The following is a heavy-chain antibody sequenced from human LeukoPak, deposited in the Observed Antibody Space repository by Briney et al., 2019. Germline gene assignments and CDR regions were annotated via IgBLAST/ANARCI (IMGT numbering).Heavy chain of an antibody. J-gene: IGHJ3*02. CDR2: INHSGST. CDR1: GGSFSGYY. D-gene: IGHD3-16*02. CDR3: ARGPRDYVWGSYRSRGAFDI. V-gene: IGHV4-34*01. Sequence: SETLSLTCAVYGGSFSGYYWSWIRQPPGKGLEWIGEINHSGSTNYNPSLKSRVTTSVDTSKNQFSLKLSSVTAADTAVYYCARGPRDYVWGSYRSRGAFDIWGQGTMVTVSS.